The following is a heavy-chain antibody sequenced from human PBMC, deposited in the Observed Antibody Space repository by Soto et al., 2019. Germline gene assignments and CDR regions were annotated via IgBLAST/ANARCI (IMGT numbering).Heavy chain of an antibody. D-gene: IGHD3-9*01. J-gene: IGHJ5*01. V-gene: IGHV3-23*01. CDR2: LSGSGGST. Sequence: GGSLRLSCAASGFTFSSYAMSWVRQAPGKGLEWVSALSGSGGSTYYADSVKGRFTISRDNSKNTLCLQMNSLRAEDTAVHYRATDWLRIGRALGWFGPWGRGTLFTVSS. CDR3: ATDWLRIGRALGWFGP. CDR1: GFTFSSYA.